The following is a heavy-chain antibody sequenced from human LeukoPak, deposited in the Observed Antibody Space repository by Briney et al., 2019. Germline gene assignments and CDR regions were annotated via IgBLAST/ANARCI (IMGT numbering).Heavy chain of an antibody. CDR2: MNPHSGGT. V-gene: IGHV1-2*02. Sequence: ASVKVSCKASGYSLTAYYIHWVRQAPGQGLEWMGWMNPHSGGTNYAQKFRARVSMTTDTTINTAYLELTGLTSDDTAVYYFARAERTVSGLDVWGQGTTVTVSS. J-gene: IGHJ6*02. CDR3: ARAERTVSGLDV. D-gene: IGHD2-2*01. CDR1: GYSLTAYY.